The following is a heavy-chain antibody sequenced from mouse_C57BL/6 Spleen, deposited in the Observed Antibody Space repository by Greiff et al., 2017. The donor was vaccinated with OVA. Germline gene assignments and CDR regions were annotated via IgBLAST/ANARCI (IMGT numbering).Heavy chain of an antibody. CDR2: ILPGSGST. V-gene: IGHV1-9*01. CDR3: ARKESSYYFDY. D-gene: IGHD1-2*01. J-gene: IGHJ2*01. Sequence: VQLQQSGPELVKPGASVKISCTASGYTFTDYWIEWVKQRPGHGLEWIGEILPGSGSTNYNEKFKGKATFTADTSSNTAYMQLSSLTTEDSAIYYCARKESSYYFDYWGQGTTLTVSS. CDR1: GYTFTDYW.